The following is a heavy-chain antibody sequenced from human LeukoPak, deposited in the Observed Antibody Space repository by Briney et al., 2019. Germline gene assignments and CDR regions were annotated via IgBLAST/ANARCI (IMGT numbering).Heavy chain of an antibody. D-gene: IGHD3-16*01. Sequence: GGSLRLSCAASGFTVSSNYMSWVRQAPGKGLEWVSVIYSGGSTYYADSVRGRFTISRDNSKNTLYLQMNSLRAEDTAVYYCARERGGFYFDYWGQGTLVTVSS. V-gene: IGHV3-53*01. J-gene: IGHJ4*02. CDR1: GFTVSSNY. CDR2: IYSGGST. CDR3: ARERGGFYFDY.